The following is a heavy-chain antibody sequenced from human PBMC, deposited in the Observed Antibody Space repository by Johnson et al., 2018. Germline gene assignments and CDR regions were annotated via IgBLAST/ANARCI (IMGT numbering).Heavy chain of an antibody. J-gene: IGHJ6*03. CDR1: GFNFGDYA. D-gene: IGHD2-15*01. Sequence: EVQLLESGGGLVQPGRSLRLSCTASGFNFGDYAMTWFRPAPGKGLEWVGIIRRIAYGGTTEYAASAKGRFTISRDDSKSIAYLQMNSLKTEDTAVYYCSRVVVAALYMDVWGKGTTVTVSS. V-gene: IGHV3-49*03. CDR3: SRVVVAALYMDV. CDR2: IRRIAYGGTT.